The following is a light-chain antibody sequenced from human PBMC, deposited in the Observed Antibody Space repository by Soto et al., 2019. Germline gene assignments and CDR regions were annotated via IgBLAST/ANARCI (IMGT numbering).Light chain of an antibody. CDR3: SSYTGTKNLL. J-gene: IGLJ2*01. Sequence: QSVLTQPPSASGSPGQSVTISCTGTSSDIGGYDYVSWYQQHPGKVPKLLIYEVSKRPSGVPDRFSGSKSGKTASLTVSGLQAEDEADYYCSSYTGTKNLLFGGGTKVTVL. CDR2: EVS. V-gene: IGLV2-8*01. CDR1: SSDIGGYDY.